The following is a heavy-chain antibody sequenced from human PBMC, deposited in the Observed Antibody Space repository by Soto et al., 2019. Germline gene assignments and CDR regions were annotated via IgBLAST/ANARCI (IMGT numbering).Heavy chain of an antibody. J-gene: IGHJ4*02. Sequence: DVQLLESGGGLVQPGGSLRLSCVVSGFSFNYAIIWVRQDPGKGQEWVSGITGGGNTEYAASVKGRFTISRDNSKNTVYLQMNSLRAEDTAMYYCAKDAVYNDGLWLVSDWGQGTLVTVS. CDR3: AKDAVYNDGLWLVSD. CDR1: GFSFNYA. D-gene: IGHD2-21*01. CDR2: ITGGGNT. V-gene: IGHV3-23*01.